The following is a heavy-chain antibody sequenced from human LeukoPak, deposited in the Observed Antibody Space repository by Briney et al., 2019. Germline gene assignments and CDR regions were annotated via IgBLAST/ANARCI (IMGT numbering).Heavy chain of an antibody. CDR2: INHSGST. CDR3: ATKPLGYCSGGSCKRYFQH. V-gene: IGHV4-34*01. J-gene: IGHJ1*01. Sequence: SETLSLTCAVYGGSFSGYYWSWIRQPPGKGLEWIGEINHSGSTNYNPSLKSRVTISVDTSKNQFSLKLSSVTAADTAVYYCATKPLGYCSGGSCKRYFQHWGQGTLVTVSS. D-gene: IGHD2-15*01. CDR1: GGSFSGYY.